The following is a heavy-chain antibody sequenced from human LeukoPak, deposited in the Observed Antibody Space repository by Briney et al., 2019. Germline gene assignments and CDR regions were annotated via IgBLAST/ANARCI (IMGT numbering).Heavy chain of an antibody. CDR2: INPSTGGT. Sequence: ASVKVSCKTSGYTFTGYFIHWVRQAPGLGLEWMGWINPSTGGTNYAQMFQGRVTITRDTSISTAYIELSSLISDDTAVYYCARDQSFYDAGDQRFDYWGQGTLVTVSS. CDR1: GYTFTGYF. V-gene: IGHV1-2*02. J-gene: IGHJ4*02. D-gene: IGHD2/OR15-2a*01. CDR3: ARDQSFYDAGDQRFDY.